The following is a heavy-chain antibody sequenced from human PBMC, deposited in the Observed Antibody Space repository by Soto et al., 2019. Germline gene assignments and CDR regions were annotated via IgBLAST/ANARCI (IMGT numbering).Heavy chain of an antibody. Sequence: QVRLVQSGAEVKRPGASVKVSCKTYGYSFTVYGISWVRQAPGQGLEWMGWMSTYTGDTNYARKFRGRVTMTTDISASPAPMELGGLTPADTAFYSCARDPGGAPGFDPWAREPRSSSPQ. CDR3: ARDPGGAPGFDP. CDR2: MSTYTGDT. V-gene: IGHV1-18*01. J-gene: IGHJ5*02. D-gene: IGHD3-10*01. CDR1: GYSFTVYG.